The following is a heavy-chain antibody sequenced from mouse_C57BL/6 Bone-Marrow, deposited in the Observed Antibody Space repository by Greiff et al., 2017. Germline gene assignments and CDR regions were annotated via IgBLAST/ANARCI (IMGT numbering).Heavy chain of an antibody. D-gene: IGHD3-1*01. CDR2: IYPGGGNT. V-gene: IGHV1-76*01. J-gene: IGHJ2*01. Sequence: QVQLQQSGAELVRPGASVKLSCKASGYTFTDYYINWVKQRPGQGLEWIARIYPGGGNTYYNEKVKGKATLTAENSSSTAYMQLSSLTSEVSAVYFCARSGGFDYWGQGTTLTVSS. CDR3: ARSGGFDY. CDR1: GYTFTDYY.